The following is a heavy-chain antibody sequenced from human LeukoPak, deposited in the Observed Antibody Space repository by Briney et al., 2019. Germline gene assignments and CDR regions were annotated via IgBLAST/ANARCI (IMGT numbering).Heavy chain of an antibody. CDR3: ARGHHIVVVPAAPYGMDV. J-gene: IGHJ6*02. Sequence: ASVNVSCKASGYTFTSYAMHWVRQAPGQRLEWMGWINAGNGDTKYSQKFQGRVTITRDTSASTAYMELSSLRSEDTAVYYCARGHHIVVVPAAPYGMDVWGQGTAVTVSS. D-gene: IGHD2-2*01. V-gene: IGHV1-3*01. CDR1: GYTFTSYA. CDR2: INAGNGDT.